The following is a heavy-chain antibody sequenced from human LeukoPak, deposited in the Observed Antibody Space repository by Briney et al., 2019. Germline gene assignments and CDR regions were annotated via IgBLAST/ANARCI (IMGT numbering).Heavy chain of an antibody. Sequence: ASVKVSCKASGYTFTSYYMHWARQAPGQGLEWMGIINPSGGSTSYAQKFQGRVTMTRDTSTSTVYMELSSLRSEDTAVYYCARGPRGRSGSYIYCYYYMDVWAKGPRSPSP. V-gene: IGHV1-46*01. CDR3: ARGPRGRSGSYIYCYYYMDV. J-gene: IGHJ6*03. D-gene: IGHD1-26*01. CDR1: GYTFTSYY. CDR2: INPSGGST.